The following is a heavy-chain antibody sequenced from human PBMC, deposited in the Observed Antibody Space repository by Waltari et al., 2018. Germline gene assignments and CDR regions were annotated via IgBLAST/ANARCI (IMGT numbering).Heavy chain of an antibody. J-gene: IGHJ6*02. CDR3: ARDRIAAPTVRGYYYGMDV. Sequence: QVQLVESGGGVVQPGRSLRLSCAASGFTFSSYAMHWVRQAPGKGLEWVAVISYDGSNKYYADSVKGRFTISRDNSKNTLYLQMNSLRAEDTAVYYCARDRIAAPTVRGYYYGMDVWGQGTTVTVSS. V-gene: IGHV3-30-3*01. D-gene: IGHD6-6*01. CDR2: ISYDGSNK. CDR1: GFTFSSYA.